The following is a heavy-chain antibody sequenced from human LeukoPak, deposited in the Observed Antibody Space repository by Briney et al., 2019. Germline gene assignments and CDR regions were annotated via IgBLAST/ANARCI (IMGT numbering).Heavy chain of an antibody. J-gene: IGHJ5*02. V-gene: IGHV4-39*07. Sequence: SETLSLTCTVSGGSISSSSYYWGWIRQPPGKGLEWIGSIYYSGSTYYNPSLKSRVTISVDTSKNQFSLKLSSVTAADTAVYYCARDKEGDSSSWYASFDWFDPWGQGTLVTVSS. CDR3: ARDKEGDSSSWYASFDWFDP. CDR2: IYYSGST. CDR1: GGSISSSSYY. D-gene: IGHD6-13*01.